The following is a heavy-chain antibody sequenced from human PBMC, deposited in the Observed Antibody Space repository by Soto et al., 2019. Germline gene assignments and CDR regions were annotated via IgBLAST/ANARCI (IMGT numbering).Heavy chain of an antibody. J-gene: IGHJ6*02. CDR1: GGTFSRYP. V-gene: IGHV1-69*01. CDR3: AGARAVAGLYHGMDV. CDR2: IIPMFGTA. D-gene: IGHD6-19*01. Sequence: QVQLVQSGAEVRKPGSSVKVSCKASGGTFSRYPISWVRQAPGQGLEWMGGIIPMFGTANHAQKFQGRVNITADESTSTAYVELSSLRSEDTAMYFCAGARAVAGLYHGMDVWGQGTTVTVSS.